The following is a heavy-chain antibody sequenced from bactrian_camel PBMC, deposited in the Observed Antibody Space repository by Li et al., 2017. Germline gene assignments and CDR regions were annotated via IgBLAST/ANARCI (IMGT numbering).Heavy chain of an antibody. D-gene: IGHD3*01. CDR1: AAVFSDIC. Sequence: QVQLVESGGALVQPGGSLRLSCATNAAVFSDICFAWFRQIPGREREGVASIYTGGGALHYADSVEGRFIISKDRAQATLYLQMNSLQHEDTAMYYCAAKLPFECYVDSSGFDNWGQGTQVTVS. CDR3: AAKLPFECYVDSSGFDN. V-gene: IGHV3S1*01. J-gene: IGHJ4*01. CDR2: IYTGGGAL.